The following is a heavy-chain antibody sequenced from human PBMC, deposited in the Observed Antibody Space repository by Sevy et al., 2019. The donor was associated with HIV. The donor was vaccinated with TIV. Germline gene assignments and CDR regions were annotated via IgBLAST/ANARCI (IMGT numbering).Heavy chain of an antibody. CDR3: SRALATVATPEYYFDC. CDR2: ASGFTF. D-gene: IGHD4-17*01. V-gene: IGHV3-49*02. Sequence: ASGFTFEYAASVKGRFTISRADSKSIAYLQMNSLKTEDTAVYYCSRALATVATPEYYFDCWGQGTLVTVSS. J-gene: IGHJ4*02.